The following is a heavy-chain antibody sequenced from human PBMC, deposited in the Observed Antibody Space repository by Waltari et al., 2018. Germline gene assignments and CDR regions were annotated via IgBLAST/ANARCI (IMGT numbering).Heavy chain of an antibody. V-gene: IGHV4-39*01. J-gene: IGHJ4*02. CDR3: ASLSITGTNFDY. D-gene: IGHD1-20*01. Sequence: QLQLQESGPGLVKPSETLSLTCTVSGGSISSSSYYWGWIRQPPGKGLEWIGSIYYSGSTYYKPSLKSRVTISVDTSKNQFSLKLSSVTAADTAVYYCASLSITGTNFDYWGQGTLVTVSS. CDR2: IYYSGST. CDR1: GGSISSSSYY.